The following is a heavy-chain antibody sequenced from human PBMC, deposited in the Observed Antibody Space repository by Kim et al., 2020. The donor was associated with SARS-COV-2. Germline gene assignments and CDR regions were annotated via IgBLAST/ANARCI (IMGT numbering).Heavy chain of an antibody. V-gene: IGHV4-59*08. CDR3: ARRDISTWSLVY. J-gene: IGHJ4*02. CDR1: GGSISSYY. D-gene: IGHD2-15*01. CDR2: MSFSGST. Sequence: SETLSLTCTVSGGSISSYYWSWIRQPPGKGLEWIGYMSFSGSTNYNPSLKSRVTISLDTSKNQFSLKLSSMTAADTAVYYCARRDISTWSLVYWGQGTLVTVSS.